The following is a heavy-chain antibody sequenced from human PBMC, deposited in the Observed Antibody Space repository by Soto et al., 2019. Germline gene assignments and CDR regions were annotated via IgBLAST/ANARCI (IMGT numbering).Heavy chain of an antibody. J-gene: IGHJ6*02. CDR1: SGSISSSSNT. Sequence: SETLCLTCTVSSGSISSSSNTWGWIRQPPGKGLEWIGSIYYSGSTYYNPSLKSRVTVSVDTSKNQFSLKLSSVTAADTAVYYCARLHGYCISTSCSGYYAMDVWGQGTTVT. CDR3: ARLHGYCISTSCSGYYAMDV. V-gene: IGHV4-39*01. CDR2: IYYSGST. D-gene: IGHD2-2*01.